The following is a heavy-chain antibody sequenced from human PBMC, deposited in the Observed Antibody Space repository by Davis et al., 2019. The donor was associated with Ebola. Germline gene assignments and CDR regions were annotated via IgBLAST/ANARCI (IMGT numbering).Heavy chain of an antibody. CDR2: INPNDGRT. D-gene: IGHD1-26*01. V-gene: IGHV1-46*02. J-gene: IGHJ4*02. Sequence: ASVKVSCKASGYTLKNYAISWVRQAPGQGLEWMGMINPNDGRTIYAQKFQGRVTVTRDTSTTTVYMELRNLRSDDTAVYWCARGEGAPDNWGQGTLVTVSS. CDR1: GYTLKNYA. CDR3: ARGEGAPDN.